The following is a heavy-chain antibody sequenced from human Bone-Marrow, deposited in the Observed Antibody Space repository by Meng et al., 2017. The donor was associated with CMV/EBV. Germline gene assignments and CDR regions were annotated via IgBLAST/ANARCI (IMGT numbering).Heavy chain of an antibody. V-gene: IGHV4-39*07. Sequence: GPLRLSCTVSGGSISSSSYYWGWIRQPPGKGLEWIGEINHSGSTNYNPSLKSRVTISVDTSKNQFSLKLSSVTAADTAVYYCARSFIAAADRFDPWGQGTRVTVSS. CDR1: GGSISSSSYY. J-gene: IGHJ5*02. CDR2: INHSGST. D-gene: IGHD6-13*01. CDR3: ARSFIAAADRFDP.